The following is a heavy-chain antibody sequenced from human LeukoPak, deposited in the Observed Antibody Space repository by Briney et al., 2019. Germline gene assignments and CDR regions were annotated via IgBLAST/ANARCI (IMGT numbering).Heavy chain of an antibody. V-gene: IGHV1-2*02. J-gene: IGHJ4*02. CDR3: AREELSGSSTSCCSGLGY. CDR2: INPNSGGT. D-gene: IGHD2-2*01. Sequence: ASVKVSCKASGYTFSDYYMHWVRQAPGQGLEWMGWINPNSGGTNYVQKFQGRVTMTRDTSISTASMELSRLRSDDTAVYYCAREELSGSSTSCCSGLGYWGQGALVTVSS. CDR1: GYTFSDYY.